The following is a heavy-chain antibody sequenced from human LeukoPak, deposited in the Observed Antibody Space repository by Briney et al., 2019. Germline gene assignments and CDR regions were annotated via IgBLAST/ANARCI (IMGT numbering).Heavy chain of an antibody. D-gene: IGHD3-10*01. CDR3: ARRAWFGELSRGCNWFDP. J-gene: IGHJ5*02. V-gene: IGHV4-34*01. CDR1: GGSFSGYY. Sequence: PSETLSLTCAVYGGSFSGYYWSWIRQPPGKGLEWIGEINHSGSTNYNPSLKSRVTISVDTSKNQFSLKLSSVTAADTAVYYCARRAWFGELSRGCNWFDPWGQGTLVTVSS. CDR2: INHSGST.